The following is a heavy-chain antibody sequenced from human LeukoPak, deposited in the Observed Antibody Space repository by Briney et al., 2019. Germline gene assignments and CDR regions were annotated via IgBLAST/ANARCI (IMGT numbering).Heavy chain of an antibody. J-gene: IGHJ4*02. Sequence: PGGSLRLSCAASGFTFSSYARHWVRQAPGKGLEYVSAISSNGGSTYYANSVKGRFTISRDNSKNTLYLQMNSLRAEDTAVYYCARDPGYPKLPYFDYWGQGPLVTVSS. V-gene: IGHV3-64*01. CDR3: ARDPGYPKLPYFDY. CDR2: ISSNGGST. CDR1: GFTFSSYA. D-gene: IGHD1-26*01.